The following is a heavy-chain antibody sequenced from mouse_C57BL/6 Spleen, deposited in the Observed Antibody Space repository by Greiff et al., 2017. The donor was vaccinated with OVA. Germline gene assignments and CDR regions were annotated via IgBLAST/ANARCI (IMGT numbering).Heavy chain of an antibody. CDR1: GFTFSSYA. CDR2: ISDGGSYT. D-gene: IGHD3-2*02. V-gene: IGHV5-4*01. J-gene: IGHJ2*01. Sequence: EVHLVESGGGLVKPGGSLKLSCAASGFTFSSYAMSWVRQTPEKRLEWVATISDGGSYTYYPDNVKGRFTISRDNAKNNLYLQMSHLKSEDTAMYYCAREGGSSGTYYFDYWGQGTTLTVSS. CDR3: AREGGSSGTYYFDY.